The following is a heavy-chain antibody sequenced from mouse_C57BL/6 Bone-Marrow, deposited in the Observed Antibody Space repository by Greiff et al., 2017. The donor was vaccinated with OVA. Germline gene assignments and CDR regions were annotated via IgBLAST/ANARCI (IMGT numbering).Heavy chain of an antibody. CDR2: INPNYGTT. CDR3: SRQNYRNSPCAY. D-gene: IGHD2-5*01. J-gene: IGHJ3*01. V-gene: IGHV1-39*01. CDR1: GYSFTDYN. Sequence: EVKLMESGPELVKPGASVKISCKASGYSFTDYNMNWVKQSNGKSLEWIGVINPNYGTTSYNQKFKGKATLTVDQSSSTAYMQLNSLTSEDSAVYYCSRQNYRNSPCAYWGQGTLVTVSA.